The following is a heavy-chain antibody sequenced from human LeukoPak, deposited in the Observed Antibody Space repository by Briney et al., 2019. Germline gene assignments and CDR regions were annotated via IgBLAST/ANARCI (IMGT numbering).Heavy chain of an antibody. J-gene: IGHJ4*02. CDR1: GYNFGTYW. CDR2: IYPGDFDT. Sequence: GESLKISCKGYGYNFGTYWIGWVRQMPGKGLEWMGTIYPGDFDTRYSPSFQGQVTISVDKSISTAYLQWNSLKASDTAMYYCARTTWKLVDPYYFDYWGQGTLVTVSS. V-gene: IGHV5-51*01. CDR3: ARTTWKLVDPYYFDY. D-gene: IGHD2-2*01.